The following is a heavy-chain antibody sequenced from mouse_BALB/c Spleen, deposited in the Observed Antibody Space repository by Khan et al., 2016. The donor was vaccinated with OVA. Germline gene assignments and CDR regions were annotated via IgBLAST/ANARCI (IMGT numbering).Heavy chain of an antibody. CDR1: GYTFTSYT. V-gene: IGHV1-4*01. CDR3: VRDGAYHRNDGWFAY. D-gene: IGHD2-14*01. J-gene: IGHJ3*01. CDR2: INPSNGYT. Sequence: QVQLKESGAELARPGASVKMSCKASGYTFTSYTIHWIKKRPGQGLEWIGYINPSNGYTNYNQKFKDKATLTTDKSSTTAYLQLSSLTSDDSAVYNGVRDGAYHRNDGWFAYWGQGTLVTVSA.